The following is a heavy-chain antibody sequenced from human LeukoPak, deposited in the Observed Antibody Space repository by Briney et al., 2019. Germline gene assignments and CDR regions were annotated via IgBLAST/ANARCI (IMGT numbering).Heavy chain of an antibody. Sequence: PGGSLRLSCAASGFTFDDYAMHWVRQAPGKGLEWVSGISWNSGSIGYADSVKGRFTISRDNAKNSLYLQMNSLRAEDTALYYCAKGDFDWLPCDYWGQGTLVTVSS. D-gene: IGHD3-9*01. CDR2: ISWNSGSI. J-gene: IGHJ4*02. CDR1: GFTFDDYA. CDR3: AKGDFDWLPCDY. V-gene: IGHV3-9*01.